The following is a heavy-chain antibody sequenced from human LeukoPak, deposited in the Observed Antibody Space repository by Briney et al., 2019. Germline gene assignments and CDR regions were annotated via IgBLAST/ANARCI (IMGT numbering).Heavy chain of an antibody. CDR1: GGSFSGYY. J-gene: IGHJ4*02. CDR2: INHSGST. CDR3: AREVVGARPYYFDY. D-gene: IGHD1-26*01. V-gene: IGHV4-34*01. Sequence: PSETLSLTCAVYGGSFSGYYWGWIRQPPGKGLEWIGEINHSGSTNYNPSLKSRVTISVDTSKNQFSLKLSSVTAADTAVYYCAREVVGARPYYFDYWGQGTLVTVSS.